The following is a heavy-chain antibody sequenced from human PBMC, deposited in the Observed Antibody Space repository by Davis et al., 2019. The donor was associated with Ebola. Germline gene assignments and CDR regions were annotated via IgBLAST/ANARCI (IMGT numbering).Heavy chain of an antibody. J-gene: IGHJ4*02. D-gene: IGHD3-9*01. CDR2: ISGFNTNT. CDR1: AYTSTSNG. Sequence: ASAKIFCNSSAYTSTSNGLVWGRHATGLGLEWMGWISGFNTNTNFAQKFQGRVTVSKDTSTNTAYMDLRSLTSDDTAIYYCARAPNYDVLTGTSSYYFDYWGQGTLVTVSS. CDR3: ARAPNYDVLTGTSSYYFDY. V-gene: IGHV1-18*04.